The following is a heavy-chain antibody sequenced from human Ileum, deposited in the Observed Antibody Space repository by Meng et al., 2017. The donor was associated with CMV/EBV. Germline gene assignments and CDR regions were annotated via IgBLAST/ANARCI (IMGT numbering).Heavy chain of an antibody. CDR2: IIPIFGTA. CDR1: GGTFSSYA. D-gene: IGHD6-6*01. CDR3: ARISSIAARGGVDY. Sequence: AGGTFSSYAISWVRQAPGQGLEWMGGIIPIFGTANYAQKFQGRVTITTDESTSTAYMELSSLRSEDTAVYYCARISSIAARGGVDYWGQGTLVTVSS. J-gene: IGHJ4*02. V-gene: IGHV1-69*05.